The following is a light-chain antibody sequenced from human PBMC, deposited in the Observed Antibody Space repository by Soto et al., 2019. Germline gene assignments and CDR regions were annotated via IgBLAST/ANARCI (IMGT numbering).Light chain of an antibody. CDR3: SSYTSSSTLYV. CDR2: EVN. Sequence: SALTQPASVSGSPRQSITISCTGASSDVGSYTYVSWYQQHPGKAPKLMIYEVNNRPSGVSNRFSGSKSGNTASLTISGLQAEDEADYYCSSYTSSSTLYVFGTGTKVTVL. CDR1: SSDVGSYTY. J-gene: IGLJ1*01. V-gene: IGLV2-14*01.